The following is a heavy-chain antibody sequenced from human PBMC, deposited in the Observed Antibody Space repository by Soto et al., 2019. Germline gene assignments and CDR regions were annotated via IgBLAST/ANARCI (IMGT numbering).Heavy chain of an antibody. CDR1: GYTFTAYY. Sequence: QVQLVQSGAEVKKPGASVKVSCKASGYTFTAYYVHWVRQAPGQGLEWMGWINPNSGGTSYAQKFQGWVTMNRDTSISTAYMELSRLRSDDTGVYYCARGVGSGSYSYFDYWGQGTLVTVSS. V-gene: IGHV1-2*04. J-gene: IGHJ4*02. CDR3: ARGVGSGSYSYFDY. D-gene: IGHD1-26*01. CDR2: INPNSGGT.